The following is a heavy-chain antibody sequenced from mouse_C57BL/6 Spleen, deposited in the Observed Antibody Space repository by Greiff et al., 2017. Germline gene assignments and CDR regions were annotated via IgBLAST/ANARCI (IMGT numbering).Heavy chain of an antibody. V-gene: IGHV1-62-2*01. D-gene: IGHD2-3*01. CDR2: FYPGSGSR. CDR3: ARHEDGYYVDAMDY. CDR1: GYNFTEYT. J-gene: IGHJ4*01. Sequence: VQLQQSGAELVKPGASVKLSCKASGYNFTEYTIHWVKQRSGQGLEWIGWFYPGSGSRKDNEKFKDNDTLTADKSSSTVYLELSRLTSEDSAVDFCARHEDGYYVDAMDYWGQGTSVTVSS.